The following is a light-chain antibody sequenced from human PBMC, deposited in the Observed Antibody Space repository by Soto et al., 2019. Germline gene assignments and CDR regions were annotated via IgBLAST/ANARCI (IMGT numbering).Light chain of an antibody. Sequence: EVVMTQSPGTLSVSLGESATLSCRASQSVEGYLAWYQRKPGQAPRLLIYGASTRATGVTARFRGGGSGTEFTLTISSLQSEDSAVYYCQQYHKWPPITFGQGTRLEI. CDR2: GAS. J-gene: IGKJ5*01. V-gene: IGKV3-15*01. CDR3: QQYHKWPPIT. CDR1: QSVEGY.